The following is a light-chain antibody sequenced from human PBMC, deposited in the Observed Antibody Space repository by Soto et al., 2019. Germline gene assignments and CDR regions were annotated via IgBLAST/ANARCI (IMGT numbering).Light chain of an antibody. V-gene: IGKV3-20*01. Sequence: DIVLTQSTGTLSLSPGERATLSCRASQSVSSNHLAWYQQKPGQAPRLLIYGGSSRATGIPVRFSGSRSETDFTLTITRLEPEDFAVYYCQQYSGSRTFGQGTKVDIK. CDR3: QQYSGSRT. CDR2: GGS. J-gene: IGKJ1*01. CDR1: QSVSSNH.